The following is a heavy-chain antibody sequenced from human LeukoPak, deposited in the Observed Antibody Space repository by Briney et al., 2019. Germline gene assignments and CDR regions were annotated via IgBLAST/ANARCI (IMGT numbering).Heavy chain of an antibody. CDR2: INPNSGGT. CDR3: ARCNYYDSSDYNWFDP. V-gene: IGHV1-2*02. CDR1: GYTFTGYY. Sequence: GASVKVSCKASGYTFTGYYMHWVRQAPGQGLEWMGWINPNSGGTNYAQKFQGRATMTRDTSISTAYMELSRLRSDDTAVYYCARCNYYDSSDYNWFDPWGQGTLVTVSS. J-gene: IGHJ5*02. D-gene: IGHD3-22*01.